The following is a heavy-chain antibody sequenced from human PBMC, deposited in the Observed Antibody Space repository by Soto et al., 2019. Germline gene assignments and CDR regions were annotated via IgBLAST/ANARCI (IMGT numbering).Heavy chain of an antibody. J-gene: IGHJ5*01. Sequence: PGGSLRLSCAASGFTFSSYAMSWVRQAPGKGLEWVSAISGSGGSTYYADSVKGRFTISRDNSKNTLYLQMNSLRAEDTALYYCAKRHTSSWENWFDSWGQGILVTVSS. V-gene: IGHV3-23*01. CDR2: ISGSGGST. D-gene: IGHD6-13*01. CDR1: GFTFSSYA. CDR3: AKRHTSSWENWFDS.